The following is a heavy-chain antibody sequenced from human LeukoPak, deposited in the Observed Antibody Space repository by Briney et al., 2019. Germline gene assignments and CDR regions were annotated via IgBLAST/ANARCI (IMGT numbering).Heavy chain of an antibody. CDR1: GGSISSGGYY. J-gene: IGHJ1*01. CDR2: INHSGST. CDR3: ARVVGGSWYRSKYFQH. V-gene: IGHV4-30-2*01. Sequence: SQTLSLTCTVSGGSISSGGYYWSWIRQPPGKGLEWIGEINHSGSTNYNPSLKSRVTISVDTSKNQFSLKLSSVTAADTAVYYCARVVGGSWYRSKYFQHWGQGTLVTVSS. D-gene: IGHD6-13*01.